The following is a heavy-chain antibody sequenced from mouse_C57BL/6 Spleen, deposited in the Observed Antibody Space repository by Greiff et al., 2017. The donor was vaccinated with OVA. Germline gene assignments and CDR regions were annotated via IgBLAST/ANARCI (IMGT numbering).Heavy chain of an antibody. V-gene: IGHV1-69*01. J-gene: IGHJ4*01. CDR3: ARHYDKYYGSSYEAMDY. CDR1: GYTFTSYW. D-gene: IGHD1-1*01. CDR2: IDPSDSYT. Sequence: QVQLQQPGAELVMPGASVKLSCKASGYTFTSYWMHWVKQRPGQGLEWIGEIDPSDSYTNYNQKFKGKSTLTVDKSSSTAYMQLSSLTSEDSAVYYCARHYDKYYGSSYEAMDYWGQGTSVTVSS.